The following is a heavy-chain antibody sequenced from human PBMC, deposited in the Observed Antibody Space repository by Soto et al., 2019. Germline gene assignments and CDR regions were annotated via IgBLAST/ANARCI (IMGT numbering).Heavy chain of an antibody. CDR1: GFTFSSYS. CDR3: ARDRRYSGYESALDY. J-gene: IGHJ4*02. D-gene: IGHD5-12*01. CDR2: ISSSSSYI. V-gene: IGHV3-21*01. Sequence: LRLSCAASGFTFSSYSMNWVRQAPGKGLEWVSSISSSSSYIYYADSVKGRFTISRDNAKNSLYLQMNSLRAEDTAVYYCARDRRYSGYESALDYWGQGTLVTVSS.